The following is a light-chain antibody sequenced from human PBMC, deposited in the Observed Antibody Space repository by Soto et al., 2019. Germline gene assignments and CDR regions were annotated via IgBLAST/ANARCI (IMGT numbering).Light chain of an antibody. CDR3: QQYSDWPRT. CDR1: QSVGSN. V-gene: IGKV3-15*01. CDR2: GAS. Sequence: EVGMTQYPDTLSVSPGERATVSCRASQSVGSNLAWYQQKPGQAPRLLIYGASNRATGIPARFSGSGSGTEFTLTISSLQSQDFAVYYCQQYSDWPRTFGQGTKVDIK. J-gene: IGKJ1*01.